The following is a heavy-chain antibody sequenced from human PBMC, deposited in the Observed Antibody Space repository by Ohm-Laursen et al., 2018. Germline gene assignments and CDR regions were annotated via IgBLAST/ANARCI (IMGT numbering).Heavy chain of an antibody. J-gene: IGHJ4*02. V-gene: IGHV3-23*01. CDR2: ISGSGGST. Sequence: SLRLSCSASGFTFSTYAMSWVRQAPGKGLEWVSTISGSGGSTYNADSVKCRFTISRDNSKDTLYLQMNSLRAEDTAVYYCAKESTMIVADRWGQGTLVTVSS. D-gene: IGHD3-22*01. CDR1: GFTFSTYA. CDR3: AKESTMIVADR.